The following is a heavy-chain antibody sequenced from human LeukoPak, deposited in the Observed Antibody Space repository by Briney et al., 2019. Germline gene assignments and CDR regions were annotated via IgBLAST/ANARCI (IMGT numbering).Heavy chain of an antibody. CDR2: ISGSGGST. D-gene: IGHD3-22*01. Sequence: GESLRLSCAASGFTFSSYAMSWVRQAPGKGLEWVSAISGSGGSTYYADSVKGRFTISRDNSKNTLYLQMNSLRAEDTAVYYRANSGASSGYYPRWGQGTLVTVSS. CDR3: ANSGASSGYYPR. V-gene: IGHV3-23*01. J-gene: IGHJ4*02. CDR1: GFTFSSYA.